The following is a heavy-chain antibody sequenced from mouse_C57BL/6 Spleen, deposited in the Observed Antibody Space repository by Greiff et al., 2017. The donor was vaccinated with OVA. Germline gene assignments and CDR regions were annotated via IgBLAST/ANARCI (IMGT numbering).Heavy chain of an antibody. CDR1: GFTFTSYA. V-gene: IGHV5-9-1*02. CDR3: TREILRSYWYCDG. CDR2: ISSGGDYI. J-gene: IGHJ1*03. Sequence: EVKLMESGEGLVKPGGSLKLSCAASGFTFTSYAMSWVRQTPEKRLEWVGYISSGGDYIYYADTVKGRVTFSRDNARNTLYLQMSSMKSEDTAMYYCTREILRSYWYCDGWGKGTTVTVSS.